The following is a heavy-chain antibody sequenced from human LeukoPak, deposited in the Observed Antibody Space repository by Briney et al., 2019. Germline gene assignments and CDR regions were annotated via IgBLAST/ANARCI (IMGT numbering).Heavy chain of an antibody. CDR1: GYTFTTYF. CDR3: AREGGDGGPFDY. J-gene: IGHJ4*02. CDR2: IHTSGGTT. V-gene: IGHV1-46*01. D-gene: IGHD4-23*01. Sequence: GASVKVSCKASGYTFTTYFMHWVRQVPGQGLEWMGIIHTSGGTTKYAQKFQDRVTMTRDTSTNTVYMELSSLKFDDTAVYYCAREGGDGGPFDYWGQGTLVTVSS.